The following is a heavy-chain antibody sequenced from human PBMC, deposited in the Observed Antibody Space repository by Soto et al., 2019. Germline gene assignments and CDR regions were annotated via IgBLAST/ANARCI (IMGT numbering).Heavy chain of an antibody. CDR1: GFTFSTYA. V-gene: IGHV3-23*01. J-gene: IGHJ4*02. D-gene: IGHD3-9*01. CDR3: AKDTDYDILTGYWVIDY. Sequence: QTGGSLRLSCAASGFTFSTYAMSWVRQAPGKGLEWVSAISGSGGSTYYADSVKGRFTISRDNSKNTLYLQMNSLRAEDTAVYYCAKDTDYDILTGYWVIDYWGQGTLVTVS. CDR2: ISGSGGST.